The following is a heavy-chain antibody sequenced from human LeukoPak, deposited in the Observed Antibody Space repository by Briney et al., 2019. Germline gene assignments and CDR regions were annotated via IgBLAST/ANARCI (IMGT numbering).Heavy chain of an antibody. J-gene: IGHJ5*02. CDR1: GFAFSTYW. CDR3: ARATRGFDP. CDR2: IKQDGSEK. Sequence: PGWSLRLSCAASGFAFSTYWMGWIRQAPGRGLEWVASIKQDGSEKYYVDSVKGRFTISKHNAQNSLYLQMNSLRAEDTAIYYCARATRGFDPWGQGTLVTVSS. V-gene: IGHV3-7*01.